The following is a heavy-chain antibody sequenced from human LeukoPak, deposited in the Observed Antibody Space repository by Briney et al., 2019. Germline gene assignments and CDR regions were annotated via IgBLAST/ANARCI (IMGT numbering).Heavy chain of an antibody. CDR1: GYTFTDYY. CDR3: ARGDLTMILEVTEYYFDY. J-gene: IGHJ4*02. CDR2: INPNSGGT. V-gene: IGHV1-2*02. Sequence: ASVKVSCKASGYTFTDYYIHWVRQAPGQGLEWMGWINPNSGGTNYAQKFQGRVTMTRDTSISTAYMELSNLRSDDPAVYFCARGDLTMILEVTEYYFDYWGRGTLVTVSS. D-gene: IGHD3-22*01.